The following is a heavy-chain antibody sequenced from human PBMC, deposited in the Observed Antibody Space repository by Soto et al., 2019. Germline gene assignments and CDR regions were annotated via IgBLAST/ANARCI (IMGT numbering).Heavy chain of an antibody. D-gene: IGHD3-22*01. CDR3: ARPYDSSQSPRFDY. CDR1: GYTFSAHY. CDR2: ISPYNGKT. Sequence: ASVKVSCKASGYTFSAHYMHWVRQAPGQGLEWMGWISPYNGKTNYAQNLQGRVSMTTDTSTTTAYMELRSLRSDDTAVYYCARPYDSSQSPRFDYWGQGTLVTVSS. V-gene: IGHV1-18*04. J-gene: IGHJ4*02.